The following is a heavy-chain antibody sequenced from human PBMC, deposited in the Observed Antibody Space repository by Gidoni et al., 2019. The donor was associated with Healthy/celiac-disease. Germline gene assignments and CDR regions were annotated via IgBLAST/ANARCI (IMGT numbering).Heavy chain of an antibody. V-gene: IGHV4-39*01. Sequence: QLQLQESGPGLVKPSETLSLTCTGSGGSISSSSYYWGWIRQPPGKGLEWIGSSYYSGSTYSNPSLKSRVTISVDTSKNQFSLKLSSVTAADTAVYYCASLDIVVESWGQGTLVTVSS. CDR3: ASLDIVVES. CDR1: GGSISSSSYY. D-gene: IGHD2-2*03. CDR2: SYYSGST. J-gene: IGHJ5*02.